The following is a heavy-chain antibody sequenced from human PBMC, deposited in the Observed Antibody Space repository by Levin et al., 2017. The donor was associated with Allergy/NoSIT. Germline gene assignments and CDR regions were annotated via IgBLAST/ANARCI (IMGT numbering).Heavy chain of an antibody. CDR2: ITYYSGTT. V-gene: IGHV4-59*01. CDR3: ARGEKTDMVLTY. D-gene: IGHD5-18*01. Sequence: SETLSLTCTVSGGSISSYYWSWVRQPPGKGLEWIGYITYYSGTTNYNPSLKSRVTISVDTSKKQFSLKLRSVTAADTAVYFCARGEKTDMVLTYWGQGTLVTVSS. CDR1: GGSISSYY. J-gene: IGHJ4*02.